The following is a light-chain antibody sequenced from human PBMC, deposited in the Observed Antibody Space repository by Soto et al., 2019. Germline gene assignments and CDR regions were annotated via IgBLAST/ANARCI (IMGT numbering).Light chain of an antibody. J-gene: IGKJ3*01. CDR3: QQSYSTLT. CDR2: DAS. V-gene: IGKV1-39*01. CDR1: QTISSY. Sequence: DIQMTQSPSSLSASVGDRVTIICRASQTISSYLNWYQQKPGKAPKLLIYDASILQSGVPSRFSGSGSGTDFTLTISSLHPEDFATYYCQQSYSTLTFGPGTKLEIK.